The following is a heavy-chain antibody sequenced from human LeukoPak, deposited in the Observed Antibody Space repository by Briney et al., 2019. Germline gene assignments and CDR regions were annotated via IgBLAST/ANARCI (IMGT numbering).Heavy chain of an antibody. V-gene: IGHV3-30*02. Sequence: AGGSLRLSCAASGFTFSSYGMHWVRQAPGKGLEWVAFIRYDGSNKYYADSVKGRFTISRDNSKNTLYLQMNSLRAEDTAVYYCAKCRIVGATGLVDYWGQGTLVTVPS. J-gene: IGHJ4*02. CDR2: IRYDGSNK. CDR1: GFTFSSYG. D-gene: IGHD1-26*01. CDR3: AKCRIVGATGLVDY.